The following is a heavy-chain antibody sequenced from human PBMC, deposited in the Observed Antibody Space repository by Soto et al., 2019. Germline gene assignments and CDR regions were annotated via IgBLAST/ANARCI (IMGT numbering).Heavy chain of an antibody. CDR2: ISSSSSYI. J-gene: IGHJ5*02. CDR1: GFTFSSYS. V-gene: IGHV3-21*01. Sequence: PGGSLRLSCAASGFTFSSYSMNWVRQAPGKGLEWVSSISSSSSYIYYADSVKGRFTISRDNAKNSLYLQMNSLRAEDTAVYYCARDSPNVDIVATIEDWFDPWGQGTLVTVSS. D-gene: IGHD5-12*01. CDR3: ARDSPNVDIVATIEDWFDP.